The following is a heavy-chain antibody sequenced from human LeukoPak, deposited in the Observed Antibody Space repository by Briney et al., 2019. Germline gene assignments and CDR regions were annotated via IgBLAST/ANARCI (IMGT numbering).Heavy chain of an antibody. Sequence: PGGSLRLSCAASGFTFSSYSMNWVRQAPGKGLEWVSSISSSSSYIYYADSVKGRFTISRDNAKNSLYLQMGSLRAEDMAVYYCARGGIKGPHDAFDIWGRGTMVTVSS. CDR2: ISSSSSYI. CDR1: GFTFSSYS. CDR3: ARGGIKGPHDAFDI. J-gene: IGHJ3*02. V-gene: IGHV3-21*01. D-gene: IGHD3-10*01.